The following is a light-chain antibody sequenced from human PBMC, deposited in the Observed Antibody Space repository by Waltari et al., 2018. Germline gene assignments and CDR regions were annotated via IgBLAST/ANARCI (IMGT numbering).Light chain of an antibody. V-gene: IGKV2-30*02. CDR3: MQGTHPPQT. CDR1: QSLIHSNGNTY. J-gene: IGKJ4*01. Sequence: DVVMTQSPLPLPVTLDQPASISCRSSQSLIHSNGNTYLNWLQQTPGTSPTRLIYKIYNRDSGVPDRVSGSGSGTDFTRKISRVEAEDVGVYYCMQGTHPPQTFGGGTKVEIK. CDR2: KIY.